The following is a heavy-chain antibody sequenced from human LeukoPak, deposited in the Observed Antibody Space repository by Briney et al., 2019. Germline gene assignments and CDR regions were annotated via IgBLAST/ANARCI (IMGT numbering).Heavy chain of an antibody. V-gene: IGHV4-39*01. CDR2: VYYDGTT. CDR3: ARHVQWELLASFDY. D-gene: IGHD1-26*01. J-gene: IGHJ4*02. CDR1: DGSISSSAYF. Sequence: SETLSLTCSVSDGSISSSAYFWGWIRQPPGKGLEWIGSVYYDGTTYHNPSLKSRLTISADTSKNQFSLKLNSVTAADTSIYYCARHVQWELLASFDYWGQGTLVTVSS.